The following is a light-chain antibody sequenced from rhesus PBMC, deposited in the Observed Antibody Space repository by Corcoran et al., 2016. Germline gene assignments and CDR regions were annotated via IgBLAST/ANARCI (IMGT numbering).Light chain of an antibody. Sequence: DIQMTQSPSSLSASVGDTVTITCRASQNIDRWLDWYQQKPGKAPNLLIYKASSLQSGVPSRFSGSGSGTEFKRTSSSLQPEDFATDYCLQYNSSPPYRFGQGTKVEIK. CDR2: KAS. CDR3: LQYNSSPPYR. V-gene: IGKV1-22*01. J-gene: IGKJ2*01. CDR1: QNIDRW.